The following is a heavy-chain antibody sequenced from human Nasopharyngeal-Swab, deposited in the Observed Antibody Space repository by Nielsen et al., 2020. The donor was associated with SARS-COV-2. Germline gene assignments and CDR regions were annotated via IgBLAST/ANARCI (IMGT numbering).Heavy chain of an antibody. CDR2: IVVGSGNT. CDR3: AADVVVVRGMDV. D-gene: IGHD2-15*01. V-gene: IGHV1-58*02. Sequence: SVKVSCKASGCTFTSSAMQWVRQARGQRLEWIGWIVVGSGNTNYAQKFQERVTITRDMSTSTAYMELSSLRSEDTAVYYCAADVVVVRGMDVWGQGTTVTVSS. CDR1: GCTFTSSA. J-gene: IGHJ6*02.